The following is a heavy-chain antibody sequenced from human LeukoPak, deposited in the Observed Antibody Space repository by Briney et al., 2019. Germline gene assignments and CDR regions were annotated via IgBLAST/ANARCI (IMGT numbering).Heavy chain of an antibody. CDR1: GGSLSSGGYS. D-gene: IGHD3-10*01. J-gene: IGHJ5*02. V-gene: IGHV4-30-2*01. CDR3: ARGGNYYGSGSYPNWFDP. Sequence: TLSLTCAVSGGSLSSGGYSWSWIRQPPGKGLEWIGYIYRSGSTYYNPSLKSRVTISVDRSKNQFSLKLSSVTAADTAVYYCARGGNYYGSGSYPNWFDPWGQGTLVTVSS. CDR2: IYRSGST.